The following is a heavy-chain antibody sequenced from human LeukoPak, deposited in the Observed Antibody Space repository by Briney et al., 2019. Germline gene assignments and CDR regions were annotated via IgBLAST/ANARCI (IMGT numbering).Heavy chain of an antibody. V-gene: IGHV4-30-4*01. CDR2: IYYSGST. CDR1: GGSISSGGYY. J-gene: IGHJ6*02. CDR3: ARRSGTAVYDYYGMDV. Sequence: SETLSLTCTVSGGSISSGGYYWSWIRQPPGRGLEWIGYIYYSGSTYYNPSLKSRVTISVDTSKNQFSLKLSSVTAADTAVYYCARRSGTAVYDYYGMDVWGQGTTVTVSS. D-gene: IGHD2-21*02.